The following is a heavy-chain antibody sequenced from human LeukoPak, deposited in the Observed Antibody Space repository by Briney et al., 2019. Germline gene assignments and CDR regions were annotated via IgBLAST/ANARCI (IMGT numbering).Heavy chain of an antibody. CDR2: INPNSGGT. V-gene: IGHV1-2*06. Sequence: GASAKVSCKASGYTFTGYYMHWVRQAPGQGLEWMGRINPNSGGTNYAQKFQGRVTMTRDTSISTAYMELSRVRSDDTAVYYCARGVGSSWTCDYWGQGTLVTVSS. J-gene: IGHJ4*02. D-gene: IGHD6-13*01. CDR3: ARGVGSSWTCDY. CDR1: GYTFTGYY.